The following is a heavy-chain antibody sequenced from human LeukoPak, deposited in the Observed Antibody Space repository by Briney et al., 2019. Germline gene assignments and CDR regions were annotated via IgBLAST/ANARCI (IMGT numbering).Heavy chain of an antibody. D-gene: IGHD6-13*01. CDR2: INPNSGVT. CDR1: GYTFTGYY. Sequence: ASVTVSCKASGYTFTGYYMHWVRQAPGQGLEWMGWINPNSGVTNYAQKFQGRVTMTRDTSISTAYMDLSRLRSDDTAVYYCARAFSSSSETHFDYWGQGTLVTVSS. V-gene: IGHV1-2*02. CDR3: ARAFSSSSETHFDY. J-gene: IGHJ4*02.